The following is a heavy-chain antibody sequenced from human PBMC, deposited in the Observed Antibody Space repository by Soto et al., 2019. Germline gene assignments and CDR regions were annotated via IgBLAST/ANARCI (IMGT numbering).Heavy chain of an antibody. J-gene: IGHJ6*02. Sequence: PGESLKISCKGSGYSFTSYWIGWVRQMPGKGLGWMGIIYPGDSDTRYSPSFQGQVTISADKSISTAYLQWSSLKASDTAMYYCARTEVVALNYYGMDVWGQGTTVTVSS. CDR2: IYPGDSDT. D-gene: IGHD2-15*01. V-gene: IGHV5-51*01. CDR1: GYSFTSYW. CDR3: ARTEVVALNYYGMDV.